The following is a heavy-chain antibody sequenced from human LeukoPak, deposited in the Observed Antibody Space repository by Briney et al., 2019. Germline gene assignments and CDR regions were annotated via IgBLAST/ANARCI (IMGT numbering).Heavy chain of an antibody. CDR2: IYYSGST. CDR1: GGSISSSSYY. CDR3: ARVTGYVVEDYFDY. V-gene: IGHV4-39*02. D-gene: IGHD2-15*01. J-gene: IGHJ4*02. Sequence: PSETLSLTCTVSGGSISSSSYYWGWIRQPPGKGLEWIGSIYYSGSTYHNPSLKSRVTISVDTSKNHFSLKLSSVTAADTAVYYCARVTGYVVEDYFDYWGQGTLVTVSS.